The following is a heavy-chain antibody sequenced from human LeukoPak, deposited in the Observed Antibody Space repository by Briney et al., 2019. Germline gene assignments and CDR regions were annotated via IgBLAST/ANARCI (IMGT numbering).Heavy chain of an antibody. V-gene: IGHV3-30*02. CDR2: IKFDGSEP. J-gene: IGHJ4*02. CDR3: AKPASVDWYVYCFDY. Sequence: GGSLRLSCTASGLILSSYGMHWVRQAPGKGLEWVAFIKFDGSEPKYADSVKGRFTISRDNSKSTLYLQMNSLSPEDTAMYYCAKPASVDWYVYCFDYWGQGTLVTVSS. CDR1: GLILSSYG. D-gene: IGHD3-9*01.